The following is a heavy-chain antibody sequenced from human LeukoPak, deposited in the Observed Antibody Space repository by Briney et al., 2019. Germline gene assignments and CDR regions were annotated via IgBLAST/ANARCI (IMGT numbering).Heavy chain of an antibody. CDR2: IYYSGSS. CDR1: GDSFSTNSYY. V-gene: IGHV4-39*01. CDR3: ARLAYSGDYVNY. D-gene: IGHD4-17*01. Sequence: PSETLSLTCTVSGDSFSTNSYYWGWIRQPPGKGLEWIGSIYYSGSSYYSPSLKSRVTMSVDTSKNQFSLKLSSVTAADTAAYYCARLAYSGDYVNYWGQGTLVTVSS. J-gene: IGHJ4*02.